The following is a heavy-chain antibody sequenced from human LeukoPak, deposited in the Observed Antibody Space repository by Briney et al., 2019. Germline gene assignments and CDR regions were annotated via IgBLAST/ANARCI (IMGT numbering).Heavy chain of an antibody. CDR2: INHSGST. Sequence: PSETLSLTCAVYGGSFSGYYWSWIRQPPGKGLEWIGEINHSGSTNYNPSLKSRVTISVDTSKNQFSLKLSSVTAADTAVYYCARGGLWFGELLVGYYYYYGMDVWGQGTTVTVSS. V-gene: IGHV4-34*01. CDR3: ARGGLWFGELLVGYYYYYGMDV. J-gene: IGHJ6*02. CDR1: GGSFSGYY. D-gene: IGHD3-10*01.